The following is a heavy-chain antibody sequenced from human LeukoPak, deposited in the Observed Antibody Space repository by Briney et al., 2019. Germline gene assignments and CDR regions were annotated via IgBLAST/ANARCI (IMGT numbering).Heavy chain of an antibody. Sequence: PGGSLRLSCAASGFTFSRYSMNWVRQAPGKGLEWVSSISSSSTYIYYADSLKGRFTISRDNAKNSLFLHMTSVRAEDTAVYYCASRAPYDSSATWGWGQGTLVTVSS. CDR3: ASRAPYDSSATWG. J-gene: IGHJ4*02. V-gene: IGHV3-21*01. CDR1: GFTFSRYS. D-gene: IGHD3-22*01. CDR2: ISSSSTYI.